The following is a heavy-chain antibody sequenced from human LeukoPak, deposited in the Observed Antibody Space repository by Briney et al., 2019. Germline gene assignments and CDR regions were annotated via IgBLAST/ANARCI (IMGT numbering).Heavy chain of an antibody. CDR1: GFAFSSHG. D-gene: IGHD1-26*01. CDR3: ARQNTPHGNFDY. CDR2: ISYDENNK. V-gene: IGHV3-30*03. J-gene: IGHJ4*02. Sequence: GGSLRLSCAASGFAFSSHGMHWVRQPPGKGLEWVAVISYDENNKYYADSVKGRFTISRENAKNSLYLLMSSLRAEDTAVYYCARQNTPHGNFDYWGQGTLVTVSS.